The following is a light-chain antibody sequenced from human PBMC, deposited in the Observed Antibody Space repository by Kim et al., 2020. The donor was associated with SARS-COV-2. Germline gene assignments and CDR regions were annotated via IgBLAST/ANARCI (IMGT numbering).Light chain of an antibody. CDR3: QTWGTGILV. V-gene: IGLV4-69*01. CDR1: SGHSNYA. Sequence: VKLTCTLSSGHSNYAIAWHQQQPEKGPRYLMKLNSDGSHSKGDGIPDRFSGSSSGAERYLTISSLQSEDEADYYCQTWGTGILVFGGGTQLTVL. J-gene: IGLJ3*02. CDR2: LNSDGSH.